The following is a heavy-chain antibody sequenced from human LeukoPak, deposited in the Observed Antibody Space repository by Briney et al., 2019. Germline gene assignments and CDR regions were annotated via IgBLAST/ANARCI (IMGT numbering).Heavy chain of an antibody. CDR3: AKIDCTGGSCYYYGMDV. CDR1: GFTFSSYG. J-gene: IGHJ6*02. V-gene: IGHV3-30*02. Sequence: GGSLRLSCAASGFTFSSYGMHWVRQAPGKGLEWVAFIRYDGSNKYYADSVKGRFTISRDHSKITLYLQMNSLRAEDTAVYYCAKIDCTGGSCYYYGMDVWGQGTTVTVSS. CDR2: IRYDGSNK. D-gene: IGHD2-15*01.